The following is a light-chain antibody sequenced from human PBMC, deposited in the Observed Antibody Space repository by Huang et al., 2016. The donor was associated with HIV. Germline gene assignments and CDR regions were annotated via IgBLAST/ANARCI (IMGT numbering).Light chain of an antibody. V-gene: IGKV1-5*03. CDR1: QSISSW. CDR2: KAS. Sequence: DIQMTQSPSTLSASVGDRVTTICRASQSISSWLAGYQQKPGKAPKLLIYKASSLESGVPLRFSGSGSGTEFTLTISSLQPDDFATYYCQQYNSYSTFGQGTKVEIK. J-gene: IGKJ1*01. CDR3: QQYNSYST.